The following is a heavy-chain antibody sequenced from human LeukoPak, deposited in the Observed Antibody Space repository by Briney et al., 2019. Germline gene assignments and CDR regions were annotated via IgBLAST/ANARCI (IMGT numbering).Heavy chain of an antibody. V-gene: IGHV4-34*01. CDR1: GGSFSGYY. D-gene: IGHD1-26*01. J-gene: IGHJ4*02. CDR3: AREPSGSYYFDY. Sequence: PSETLSLTCAVYGGSFSGYYWSWIRQPPGKGLEWIGEINHSGSTNYNPSLKSRVTISVDTSKNQFPLKLSSVTAADTAVYYCAREPSGSYYFDYWGQGTLVTVSS. CDR2: INHSGST.